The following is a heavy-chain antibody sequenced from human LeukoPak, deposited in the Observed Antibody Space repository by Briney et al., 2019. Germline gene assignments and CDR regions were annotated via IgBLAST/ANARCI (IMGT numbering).Heavy chain of an antibody. J-gene: IGHJ4*02. D-gene: IGHD5-24*01. CDR1: GGSISSSNYY. V-gene: IGHV4-39*07. CDR2: MYYGGST. CDR3: GRAAAKEMATLI. Sequence: KPSETLSLTCTVSGGSISSSNYYWGWIRQPPGKGLEWIGNMYYGGSTHYNPSLKSRVTISVDTSKNQFSLKLNSVTAADTAMYYCGRAAAKEMATLIWGQGALVTVSS.